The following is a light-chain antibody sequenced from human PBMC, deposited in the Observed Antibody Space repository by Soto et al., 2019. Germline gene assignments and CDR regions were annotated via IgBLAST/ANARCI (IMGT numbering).Light chain of an antibody. CDR2: AAS. Sequence: DIQMTQSPSSLSAAVGDRVTIGCRASQSISTDLHWFQQKQGKAPKLLIFAASSLESGVPTRFSGSGSGTDFTLTISSLQPEDFATYYCQQSYVTPYTFGQGTKLDIK. CDR1: QSISTD. J-gene: IGKJ2*01. CDR3: QQSYVTPYT. V-gene: IGKV1-39*01.